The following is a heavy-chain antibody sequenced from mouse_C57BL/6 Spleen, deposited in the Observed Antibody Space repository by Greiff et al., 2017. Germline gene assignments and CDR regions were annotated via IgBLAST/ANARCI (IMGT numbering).Heavy chain of an antibody. V-gene: IGHV5-16*01. CDR2: INYDGSSY. Sequence: EVQLLESEGGLVQPGSSMKLSCTASGFTFSDYYMAWVRQVPEKGLEWVANINYDGSSYSSFDSLKSRFIISRDNAKNMLYLQMSSLKSEDTATYYCARAYGSSPHYYAMDYWGQGTSVNVSS. J-gene: IGHJ4*01. D-gene: IGHD1-1*01. CDR1: GFTFSDYY. CDR3: ARAYGSSPHYYAMDY.